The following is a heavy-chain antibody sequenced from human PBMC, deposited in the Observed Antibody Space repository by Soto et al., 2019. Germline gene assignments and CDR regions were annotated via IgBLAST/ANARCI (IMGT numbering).Heavy chain of an antibody. D-gene: IGHD3-9*01. Sequence: SETLSLTCTVSGGSIRSYYWSWIRQPPGKGLEWIGYIYYSGSTNYNPSLKSRVTISVDTSKNQFSLKLSSVTAADTAVYYCARGLLLRYFDWLPYYFDYWGQGTLVTVSS. J-gene: IGHJ4*02. V-gene: IGHV4-59*12. CDR2: IYYSGST. CDR1: GGSIRSYY. CDR3: ARGLLLRYFDWLPYYFDY.